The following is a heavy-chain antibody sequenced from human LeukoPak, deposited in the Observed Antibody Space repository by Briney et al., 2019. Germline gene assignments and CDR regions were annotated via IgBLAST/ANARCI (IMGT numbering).Heavy chain of an antibody. CDR2: ISGSGGST. V-gene: IGHV3-23*01. J-gene: IGHJ4*02. Sequence: PGGSLRLSCAASGFTFSSYAMSWVRQAPGKGLEWVSAISGSGGSTYYADSVKGRFTISRDNSKNTLYLQMNSLRAEVTAVYYCAKVRTRYDSSGYVDYWGQGTLVTVSS. CDR3: AKVRTRYDSSGYVDY. D-gene: IGHD3-22*01. CDR1: GFTFSSYA.